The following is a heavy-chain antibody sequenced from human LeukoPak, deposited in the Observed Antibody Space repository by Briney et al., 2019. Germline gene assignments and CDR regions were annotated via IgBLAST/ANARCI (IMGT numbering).Heavy chain of an antibody. Sequence: GGSLRLSCAASGFTFSSYWMHWVRQAPGKGLVWVSRINSDGSSTNYADSVKGRFTISRGNAENTLYLQMNSLRAEDTAVYYCARKAAGLTFDYCSQGTLVTVSS. D-gene: IGHD6-13*01. J-gene: IGHJ4*02. CDR3: ARKAAGLTFDY. CDR2: INSDGSST. V-gene: IGHV3-74*01. CDR1: GFTFSSYW.